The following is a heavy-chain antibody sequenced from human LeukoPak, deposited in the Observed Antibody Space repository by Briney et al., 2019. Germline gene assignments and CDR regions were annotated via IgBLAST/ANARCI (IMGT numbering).Heavy chain of an antibody. CDR1: GYTFTTYA. Sequence: GASVKVSCKASGYTFTTYAMNWVRQAPGQGLEGMGWINTNTGNPAYAQGFTGRFVFSLDTSVSTAYLQISSLKADDTAVYYCAREVAIGRAAMEGLLHWGQGTLVTVSS. CDR2: INTNTGNP. D-gene: IGHD5-18*01. J-gene: IGHJ4*02. V-gene: IGHV7-4-1*02. CDR3: AREVAIGRAAMEGLLH.